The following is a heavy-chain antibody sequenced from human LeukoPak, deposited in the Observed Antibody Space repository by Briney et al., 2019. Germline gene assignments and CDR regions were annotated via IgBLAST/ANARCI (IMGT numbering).Heavy chain of an antibody. D-gene: IGHD6-13*01. Sequence: GASVKVSCKASGGTFSSYAISWVRQAPGQGLEWMGRIIPILGIANYAQKFQGRVTITADKSTSTAYMELSSLRSEDTAVYYCATSSWYPLTWNWFDPWGQRTLVTVSS. CDR1: GGTFSSYA. V-gene: IGHV1-69*04. J-gene: IGHJ5*02. CDR3: ATSSWYPLTWNWFDP. CDR2: IIPILGIA.